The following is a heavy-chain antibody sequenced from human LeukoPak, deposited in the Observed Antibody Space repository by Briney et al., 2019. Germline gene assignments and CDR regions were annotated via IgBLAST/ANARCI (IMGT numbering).Heavy chain of an antibody. D-gene: IGHD5-12*01. V-gene: IGHV5-51*01. J-gene: IGHJ3*02. CDR3: SRTDRVATIGNGAFDI. CDR2: LYPGDSDT. Sequence: GESLNLSCKGSGYSFTIYWIGWVRQMPGKGLEWMGLLYPGDSDTRYSPSFHGQVTISDDKSISIAYLQWSSLRASDTAMYYCSRTDRVATIGNGAFDIWGQGTMVTVSS. CDR1: GYSFTIYW.